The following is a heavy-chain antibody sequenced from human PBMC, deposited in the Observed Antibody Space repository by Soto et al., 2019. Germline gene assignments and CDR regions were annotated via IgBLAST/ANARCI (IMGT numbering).Heavy chain of an antibody. CDR1: GFTFSSYS. Sequence: GGSLRLSCAASGFTFSSYSMNWVRQAPGKGLEWVSYISSSSSTIYYADSVKGRFTISRDNAKNSLYLQMNSLRDEDTAVYYCAGLWDIVVLPAANPYYYYGMDVWGQGTTVTVSS. J-gene: IGHJ6*02. V-gene: IGHV3-48*02. CDR3: AGLWDIVVLPAANPYYYYGMDV. CDR2: ISSSSSTI. D-gene: IGHD2-2*01.